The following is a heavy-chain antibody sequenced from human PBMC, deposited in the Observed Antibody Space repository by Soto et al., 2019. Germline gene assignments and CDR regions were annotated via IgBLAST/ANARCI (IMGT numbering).Heavy chain of an antibody. CDR1: GYSFTSYW. Sequence: GESLKISCKGSGYSFTSYWIGWVRQMPGKGLEWMGIIYPGDSDTRYSPSFQGQVTISADKSISTAYLQWSSLKASDTAMYYCARHGYSSGRYTDYYGMDVWGQGTTVTVSS. J-gene: IGHJ6*02. CDR2: IYPGDSDT. CDR3: ARHGYSSGRYTDYYGMDV. D-gene: IGHD6-19*01. V-gene: IGHV5-51*01.